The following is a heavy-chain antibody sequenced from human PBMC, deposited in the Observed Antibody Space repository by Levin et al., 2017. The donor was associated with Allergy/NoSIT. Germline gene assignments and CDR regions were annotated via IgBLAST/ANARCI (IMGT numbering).Heavy chain of an antibody. CDR1: GYTFTSYG. CDR2: ISAYNGNT. CDR3: ARDPDEYGSGKYYFDY. D-gene: IGHD3-10*01. Sequence: ASVKVSCKASGYTFTSYGITWVRQAPGQGLEWMGWISAYNGNTNYAQKLQGRVTMTTDTSTSTAYMELRSLRSDDTAVYYCARDPDEYGSGKYYFDYWGQGTLVTDS. J-gene: IGHJ4*02. V-gene: IGHV1-18*01.